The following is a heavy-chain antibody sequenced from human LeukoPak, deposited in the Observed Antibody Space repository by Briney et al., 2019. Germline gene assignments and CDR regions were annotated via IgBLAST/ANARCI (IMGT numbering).Heavy chain of an antibody. V-gene: IGHV3-33*01. CDR3: ATLKGTRSWYSDY. D-gene: IGHD6-13*01. Sequence: GGSLRLSCAASGFTFSSYGMHWVRQAPGKGLEWVAVIWYDGSNKYYADSVEGRFTISRDNPKNTLYLQMNSLRTEDTAVYYCATLKGTRSWYSDYWGQGTLVTVSS. CDR1: GFTFSSYG. CDR2: IWYDGSNK. J-gene: IGHJ4*02.